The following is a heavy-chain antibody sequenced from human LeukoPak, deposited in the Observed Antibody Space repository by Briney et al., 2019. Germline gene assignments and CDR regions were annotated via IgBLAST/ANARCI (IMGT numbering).Heavy chain of an antibody. CDR3: ARDYPGGSMLWEDDCDY. J-gene: IGHJ4*02. V-gene: IGHV3-23*01. D-gene: IGHD3-10*02. CDR1: GFTFSDYA. CDR2: ISESRDDA. Sequence: GGSLRLSCAASGFTFSDYAMSWVRQAPGKGLEWVSSISESRDDADNADSVKGRFTISRDKSNNTLYLQMNSLRAENTAVYDCARDYPGGSMLWEDDCDYWGQGTLVTVSS.